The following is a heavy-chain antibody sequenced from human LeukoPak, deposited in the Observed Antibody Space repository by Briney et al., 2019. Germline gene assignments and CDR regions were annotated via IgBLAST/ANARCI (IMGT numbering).Heavy chain of an antibody. V-gene: IGHV3-7*01. Sequence: GGSLRLSCAASGFTFSNYWMSWVRQAPGKGLEWVANIKQDEIEKYFVDSVRGRFTLSRDNAKNSLYLQMNSLRAEDTAVYYCAREEVVPAAIRYYFDYWGQGTLVTVSS. D-gene: IGHD2-2*02. CDR1: GFTFSNYW. CDR3: AREEVVPAAIRYYFDY. J-gene: IGHJ4*02. CDR2: IKQDEIEK.